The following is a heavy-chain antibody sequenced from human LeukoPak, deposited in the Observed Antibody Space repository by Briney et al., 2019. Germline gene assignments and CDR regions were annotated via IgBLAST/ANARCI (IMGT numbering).Heavy chain of an antibody. CDR3: VRRTPSYYFDF. D-gene: IGHD4-23*01. CDR2: ISTSVGNR. J-gene: IGHJ4*02. V-gene: IGHV3-11*04. Sequence: GGSLRLSCAASGFTFSDYYMSWIRQAPGKGLEWVSYISTSVGNRYYADSVQGRFTISRDNTMNSLYLQMNSLTAEDTAVYYCVRRTPSYYFDFWGQGALVAVSS. CDR1: GFTFSDYY.